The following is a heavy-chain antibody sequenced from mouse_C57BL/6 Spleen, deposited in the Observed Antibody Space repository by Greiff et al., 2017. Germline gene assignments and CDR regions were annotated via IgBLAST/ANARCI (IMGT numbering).Heavy chain of an antibody. CDR3: ASLGRRGNY. J-gene: IGHJ2*01. V-gene: IGHV5-17*01. CDR2: ISSGSSTI. D-gene: IGHD4-1*01. CDR1: GFTFSDYG. Sequence: EVKLVESGGGLVKPGGSLKLSCAASGFTFSDYGMHWVRQAPEKGLEWVAYISSGSSTIYYADTVKGRFTIYRDNAKNTLFLQMTSLRSEDTAMYYCASLGRRGNYWGQGTTLTVSS.